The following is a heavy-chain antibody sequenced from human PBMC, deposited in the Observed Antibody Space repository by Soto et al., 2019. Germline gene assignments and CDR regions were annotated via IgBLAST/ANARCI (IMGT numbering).Heavy chain of an antibody. J-gene: IGHJ6*02. CDR2: MNPNSGNT. V-gene: IGHV1-8*01. CDR1: GYTFTSYD. D-gene: IGHD3-10*01. CDR3: AREGYYSGSGTYSPPRYYGMDV. Sequence: GASVKVSCKASGYTFTSYDINWVRQATGQGLVWMGWMNPNSGNTGYAQKFQGRVTMTKDTSTRTAYMELRGLRSDDTAVYFCAREGYYSGSGTYSPPRYYGMDVWGQGTTVTVSS.